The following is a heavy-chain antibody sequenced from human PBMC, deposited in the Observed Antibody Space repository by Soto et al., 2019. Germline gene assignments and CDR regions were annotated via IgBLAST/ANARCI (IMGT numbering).Heavy chain of an antibody. V-gene: IGHV1-2*02. Sequence: ASVKVSCKASGYTFTGYYLHGIRQAPGQGLQWMGWMRPDSGGANYAQKFQGRVSMTRDTSTSTFYMELSRLASDDTAVYYCARDPHEGVYDYWGQGTQVTVSS. CDR3: ARDPHEGVYDY. CDR2: MRPDSGGA. D-gene: IGHD3-16*01. J-gene: IGHJ4*02. CDR1: GYTFTGYY.